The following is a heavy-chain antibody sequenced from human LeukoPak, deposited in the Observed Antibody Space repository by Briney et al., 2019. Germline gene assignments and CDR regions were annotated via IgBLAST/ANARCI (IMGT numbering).Heavy chain of an antibody. CDR2: INHSGST. CDR3: ARAVGIAVAGTTAGPYYYYYGMDV. J-gene: IGHJ6*02. CDR1: GGSFRGYY. D-gene: IGHD6-19*01. V-gene: IGHV4-34*01. Sequence: SETLSLTCAVYGGSFRGYYWSWIRQPPGKGLEWIGEINHSGSTNYNPSLKSRVTISVDTSKNQFSLKLSSVTAADTAVYYCARAVGIAVAGTTAGPYYYYYGMDVWGQGTTVTVSS.